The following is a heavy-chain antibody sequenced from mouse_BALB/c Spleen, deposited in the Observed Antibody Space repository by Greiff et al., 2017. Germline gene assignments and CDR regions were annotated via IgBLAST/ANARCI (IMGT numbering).Heavy chain of an antibody. CDR1: GFTFSSYG. CDR3: ARQRHYYGYVGAY. CDR2: ISSGGSYT. D-gene: IGHD1-2*01. V-gene: IGHV5-6*01. Sequence: EVMLVESGGDLVKPGGSLKLSCAASGFTFSSYGMSWVRQTPDKRLEWVATISSGGSYTYYPDSVKGRFTISRDNAKNTLYLQMSSLKSEDTAMYYCARQRHYYGYVGAYWGQGTLVTVSA. J-gene: IGHJ3*01.